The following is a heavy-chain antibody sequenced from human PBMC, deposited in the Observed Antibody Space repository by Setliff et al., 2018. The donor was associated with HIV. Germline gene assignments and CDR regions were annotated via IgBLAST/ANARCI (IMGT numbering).Heavy chain of an antibody. D-gene: IGHD3-3*01. CDR1: GYTFTRNA. CDR3: ARAQAYYGGYDAFDI. V-gene: IGHV1-3*04. Sequence: ASVKVSCKASGYTFTRNAMHWVRQAPGQRLEWMGWINTVNGNTKYSQKFQGRVTITRDTSASTVYMELSSLRSGDTAVYYCARAQAYYGGYDAFDIWGQGTMVTVSS. CDR2: INTVNGNT. J-gene: IGHJ3*02.